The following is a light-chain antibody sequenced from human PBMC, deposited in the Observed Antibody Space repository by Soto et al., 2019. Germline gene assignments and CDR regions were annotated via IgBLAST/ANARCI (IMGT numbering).Light chain of an antibody. CDR1: SSNIGSNY. CDR3: SSYAASSHLL. CDR2: KNN. V-gene: IGLV1-47*01. Sequence: QSVLTQPPSASGTPGQRVTISCSGSSSNIGSNYVSWYQHLPETAPKLLIYKNNQRPSGVPDRFSGSKSGNTASLTVSGLQTEDEAYYYCSSYAASSHLLFGGGTKLTVL. J-gene: IGLJ2*01.